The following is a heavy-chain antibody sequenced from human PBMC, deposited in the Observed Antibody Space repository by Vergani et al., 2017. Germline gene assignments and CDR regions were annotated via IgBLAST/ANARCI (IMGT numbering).Heavy chain of an antibody. Sequence: EVQLVQSGAEVKKPGESLRISCKGSGYSFTSYWISWVRQLPGKCLEWVGRIDPSDSYTNYSPSFQGHVTISADKSIRTAYLQWRSLKASDTAMSYCAGLVGVARLNYDCYGMDVWGQGTTVTVSS. CDR3: AGLVGVARLNYDCYGMDV. J-gene: IGHJ6*02. V-gene: IGHV5-10-1*03. CDR2: IDPSDSYT. CDR1: GYSFTSYW. D-gene: IGHD1-26*01.